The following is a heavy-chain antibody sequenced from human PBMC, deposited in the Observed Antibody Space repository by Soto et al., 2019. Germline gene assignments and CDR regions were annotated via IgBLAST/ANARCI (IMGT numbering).Heavy chain of an antibody. CDR1: GFTFSSYW. CDR2: INSDGSST. V-gene: IGHV3-74*01. CDR3: ASLSVGATDFDY. Sequence: PGGSLRLSCAASGFTFSSYWMHWVRQAPGKGLVWVSRINSDGSSTSYADSVKGRFTISRDNAKNTLYLQMNSLRAEDTAVYYCASLSVGATDFDYWGQGTLVTVSS. D-gene: IGHD1-26*01. J-gene: IGHJ4*02.